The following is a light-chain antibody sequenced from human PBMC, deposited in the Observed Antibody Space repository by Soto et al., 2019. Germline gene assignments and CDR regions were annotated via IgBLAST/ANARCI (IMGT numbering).Light chain of an antibody. Sequence: DIQMTQSPSTLSASVGDRVTITCRASQSISSWLSWYQQKPGKAPTRLLYDASCLESGVPSRFSGSGSGTEFSLTISRLQPDDFATYYCQQYNSYSLWAFGQGTKVEIK. CDR1: QSISSW. CDR3: QQYNSYSLWA. J-gene: IGKJ1*01. CDR2: DAS. V-gene: IGKV1-5*01.